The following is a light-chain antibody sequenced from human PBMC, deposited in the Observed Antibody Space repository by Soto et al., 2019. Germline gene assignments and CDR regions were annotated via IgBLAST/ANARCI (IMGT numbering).Light chain of an antibody. Sequence: EIVMTQSPATLSVSPGERATLSCRASQSVSSNLAWYQQKPGQVPRLLIYGASTRATGIPARFSGSGSGTEFTLTISSLQSEDFAVYYCQQYNYWPPFTFGPGTKLDIK. V-gene: IGKV3-15*01. J-gene: IGKJ3*01. CDR2: GAS. CDR1: QSVSSN. CDR3: QQYNYWPPFT.